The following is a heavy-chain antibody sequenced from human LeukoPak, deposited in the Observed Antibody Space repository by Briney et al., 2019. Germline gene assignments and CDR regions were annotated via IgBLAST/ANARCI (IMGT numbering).Heavy chain of an antibody. CDR3: AGRGEALFDY. J-gene: IGHJ4*02. D-gene: IGHD3-16*01. V-gene: IGHV4-59*10. CDR1: GGSFSGYY. CDR2: IYTSGST. Sequence: SETLSLTCAVYGGSFSGYYWSWIRQPAGKGLEWIGRIYTSGSTNYNPSLKSRVTMSVDTSKNQFSLKLSSVTAAGTAVYYCAGRGEALFDYWGQGTLVTVSS.